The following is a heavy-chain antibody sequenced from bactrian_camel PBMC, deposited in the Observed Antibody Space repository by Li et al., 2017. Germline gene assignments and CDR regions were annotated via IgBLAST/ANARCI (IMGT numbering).Heavy chain of an antibody. CDR1: GSTVVALH. D-gene: IGHD6*01. Sequence: HVQLVESGGGSVQAGGSLRLSCTASGSTVVALHTALYRQAPGNDCEEVSSISSDGTTYYADSVKGRFTISQDNAKNTVYLQMNSLKPEDTAVYYCAATPFTAVAVVCPAEIGYWGQGTQVTVS. J-gene: IGHJ6*01. CDR3: AATPFTAVAVVCPAEIGY. V-gene: IGHV3S63*01. CDR2: ISSDGTT.